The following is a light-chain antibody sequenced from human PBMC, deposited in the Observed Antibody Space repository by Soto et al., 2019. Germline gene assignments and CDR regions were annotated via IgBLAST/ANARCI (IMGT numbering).Light chain of an antibody. CDR2: KAT. V-gene: IGKV1-5*03. CDR3: QQYNHYWT. Sequence: DIQMTQSPSTLSASVGDRVTITCRASQSISTLLAWYQQKPGKAPKLLIYKATSLESGVPSRFSGSGSGTEFTLTISRLQPDDFATYYCQQYNHYWTFGQGTKVEIK. CDR1: QSISTL. J-gene: IGKJ1*01.